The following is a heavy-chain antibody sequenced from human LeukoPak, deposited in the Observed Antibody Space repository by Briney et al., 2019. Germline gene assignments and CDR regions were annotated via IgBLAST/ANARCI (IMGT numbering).Heavy chain of an antibody. J-gene: IGHJ4*02. CDR2: INHSGSP. Sequence: PSEALSLLCAVYGGPFRGYYWTWVPQAPGKGRGWNGEINHSGSPNYNPSLTSQVTISEDTSNTQSSLKQSSVTAADTAVYRWARGTYYFDYWGQGTLVTVSS. CDR1: GGPFRGYY. V-gene: IGHV4-34*01. CDR3: ARGTYYFDY.